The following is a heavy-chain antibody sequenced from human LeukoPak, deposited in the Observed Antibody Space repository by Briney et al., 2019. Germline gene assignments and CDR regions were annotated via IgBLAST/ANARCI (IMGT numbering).Heavy chain of an antibody. D-gene: IGHD2-21*01. V-gene: IGHV3-30*04. CDR1: GFTFSNYA. J-gene: IGHJ4*02. Sequence: PGLSLRLSCAASGFTFSNYAMDWVRQAPGKGLEWVAFISYDGSKKDFADSVKGRFTASRDNSKNTLYLQMYSLTTADTALYYCVRSRGTIPNFDYWGQGTRVTVSS. CDR3: VRSRGTIPNFDY. CDR2: ISYDGSKK.